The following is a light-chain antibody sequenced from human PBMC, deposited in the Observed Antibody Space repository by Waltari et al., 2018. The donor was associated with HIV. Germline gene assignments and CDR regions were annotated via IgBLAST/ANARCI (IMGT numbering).Light chain of an antibody. CDR3: QQTFNLPLT. V-gene: IGKV1-39*01. Sequence: DVQLTQSPSSLSASVGGTVTITCRASQTIGGSLSWFQQKSNKAPKLLHYGASTLQPGVPPRFRGSGSGTDFTLTIVNLQPEDFATYYCQQTFNLPLTFGGGTNV. CDR2: GAS. CDR1: QTIGGS. J-gene: IGKJ4*01.